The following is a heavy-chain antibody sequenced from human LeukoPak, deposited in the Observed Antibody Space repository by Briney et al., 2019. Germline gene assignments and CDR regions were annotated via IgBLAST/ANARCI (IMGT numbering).Heavy chain of an antibody. Sequence: LPGGSLRLSCAAPGFTVSSNYMSWVRQAPGKGLEWVSVIYSGGSTYYADSVKGRFTISRDNSKNTLYLQMNSLRAEDTAVYYCARGGDGYKALYYWGQGTLVTVSS. V-gene: IGHV3-53*01. D-gene: IGHD5-24*01. CDR1: GFTVSSNY. CDR3: ARGGDGYKALYY. J-gene: IGHJ4*02. CDR2: IYSGGST.